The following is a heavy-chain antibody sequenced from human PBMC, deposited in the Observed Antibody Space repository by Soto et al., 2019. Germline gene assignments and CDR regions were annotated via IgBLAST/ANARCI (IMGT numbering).Heavy chain of an antibody. V-gene: IGHV1-18*04. CDR1: GYTFSSYS. CDR2: ISAYNGKT. D-gene: IGHD2-2*01. CDR3: ARAMTAADHIVVVPADFDY. J-gene: IGHJ4*02. Sequence: QVQLVQSGGEVKKPGASVKVSCKASGYTFSSYSISWVRQAPGQGLAWIGRISAYNGKTNYAQRLQGRVTMTTDTTTSTAYMERRSLRSDDTAVYYCARAMTAADHIVVVPADFDYWGEGTLVTVST.